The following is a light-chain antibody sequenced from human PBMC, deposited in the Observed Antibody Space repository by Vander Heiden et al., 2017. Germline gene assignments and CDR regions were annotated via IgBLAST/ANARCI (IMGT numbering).Light chain of an antibody. CDR1: SLRNNY. V-gene: IGLV3-19*01. J-gene: IGLJ2*01. CDR3: NSRDNHGKSVV. Sequence: SSELTHDPAVSVALGQTVRITCQGDSLRNNYASWYQQKPGQAPILVFHHKNNRPSGIPDRFSGSTSGDTASLTITAAQAEDEADYYCNSRDNHGKSVVFGGGTKLTVL. CDR2: HKN.